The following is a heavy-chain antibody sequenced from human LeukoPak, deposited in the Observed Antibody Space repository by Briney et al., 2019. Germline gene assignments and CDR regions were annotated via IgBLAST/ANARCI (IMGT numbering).Heavy chain of an antibody. V-gene: IGHV5-51*01. CDR2: IYPTDSET. J-gene: IGHJ3*02. CDR1: GFSFTSYW. D-gene: IGHD2-2*01. CDR3: ASAIVEVPAADHAFDI. Sequence: GESLKISCKGSGFSFTSYWIAWVRQMPGKGLECMGIIYPTDSETRYSPPFQDQVTISADKSISTAYLQWNSLEASDTALYYCASAIVEVPAADHAFDIWGQGTMVIVSS.